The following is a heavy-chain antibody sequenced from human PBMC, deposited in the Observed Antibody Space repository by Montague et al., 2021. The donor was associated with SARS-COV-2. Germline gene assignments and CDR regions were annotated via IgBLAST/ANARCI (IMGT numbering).Heavy chain of an antibody. D-gene: IGHD3-10*01. J-gene: IGHJ4*02. CDR1: GYSINSNYY. V-gene: IGHV4-38-2*02. CDR3: ARAPYYGPGKPYQFDY. CDR2: SYHSGTT. Sequence: SETLSLTCTVSGYSINSNYYWGWIRQPPGKGLEWMGCSYHSGTTXYHPSSKSRVTISLDTSNNHFSLKVTSVTAADTAVYYCARAPYYGPGKPYQFDYWGRGTLVTVSS.